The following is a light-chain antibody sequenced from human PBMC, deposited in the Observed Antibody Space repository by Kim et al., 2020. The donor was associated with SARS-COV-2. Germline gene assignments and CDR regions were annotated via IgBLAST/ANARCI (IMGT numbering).Light chain of an antibody. Sequence: ASVGDRVTITCRASQDISNYVAWYQQKPGKPPKLLIYAASTLQSGVPSRFSGSESGTDFTLTISSLQPEDVATYYCQKYDGAPWTFGQGTKVDIK. J-gene: IGKJ1*01. CDR3: QKYDGAPWT. CDR1: QDISNY. V-gene: IGKV1-27*01. CDR2: AAS.